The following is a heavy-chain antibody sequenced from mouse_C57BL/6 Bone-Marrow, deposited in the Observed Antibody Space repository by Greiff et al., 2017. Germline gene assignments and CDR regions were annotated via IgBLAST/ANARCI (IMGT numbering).Heavy chain of an antibody. CDR3: ARQGYGGYCDV. V-gene: IGHV5-2*01. CDR1: EYEFPSHD. CDR2: INSDGGST. J-gene: IGHJ1*03. D-gene: IGHD1-1*02. Sequence: DVQLVESGGGLVQPGASLKLSCESNEYEFPSHDMSWVRKTPEKRLALVAAINSDGGSTYYPDTMERRFIISRDNTKKTLYLQMSSLRSEDTALYDCARQGYGGYCDVWGTGTTVTVSS.